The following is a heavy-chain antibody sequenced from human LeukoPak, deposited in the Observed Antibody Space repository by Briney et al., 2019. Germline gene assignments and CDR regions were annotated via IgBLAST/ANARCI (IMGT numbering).Heavy chain of an antibody. J-gene: IGHJ4*02. CDR1: GFSFTSYN. D-gene: IGHD6-19*01. CDR2: ISYDGNIK. Sequence: PGTSLRLSCAASGFSFTSYNFHWVRQAPGKGLQWLGFISYDGNIKYEDSVKGRFTISRDNSKNTLYLQMNSLRAEDTAVYYCARILDSAWGELGYWGQGTLVTVSS. CDR3: ARILDSAWGELGY. V-gene: IGHV3-30*03.